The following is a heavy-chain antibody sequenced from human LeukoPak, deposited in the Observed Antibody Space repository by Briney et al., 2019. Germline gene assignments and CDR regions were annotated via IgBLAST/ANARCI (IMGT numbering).Heavy chain of an antibody. V-gene: IGHV4-34*01. J-gene: IGHJ4*02. CDR1: GGSFSGYY. D-gene: IGHD3-10*01. Sequence: PSETLSLTCAVYGGSFSGYYWSWIRQPPGKGLEWIGEINHSGSTYYNPSLKSRVIISVDTSKKQFSLKVRSVTAADTAVYYCARHVTIMSRITIVRGRKDVGFDYWGQGTLVTVSS. CDR2: INHSGST. CDR3: ARHVTIMSRITIVRGRKDVGFDY.